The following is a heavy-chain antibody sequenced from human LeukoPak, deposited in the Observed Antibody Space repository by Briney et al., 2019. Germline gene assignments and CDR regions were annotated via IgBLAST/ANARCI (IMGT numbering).Heavy chain of an antibody. V-gene: IGHV3-48*01. CDR1: GFTFNTYT. CDR3: ARDARSGSPGG. CDR2: ISGSSGII. Sequence: GGSLRLSCAASGFTFNTYTMNWVRQAPGKGLEWVSYISGSSGIIDYADSVRGRFTISRDNAKNSLYLQMNSLRAEDTAVYYCARDARSGSPGGWGQGTLVTVSS. J-gene: IGHJ4*02. D-gene: IGHD1-26*01.